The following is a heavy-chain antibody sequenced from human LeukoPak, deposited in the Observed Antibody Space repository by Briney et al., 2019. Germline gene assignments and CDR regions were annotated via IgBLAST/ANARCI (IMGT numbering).Heavy chain of an antibody. CDR2: IYSYNGNT. Sequence: SSVKVSCKASGYTFTSWGISGVRQAPGQGLEWMGWIYSYNGNTNYAQKFQGRVTMTTDTSTSIAYMELRSLRSEDTAVYYCARVGLAAAGTDYYYGMDVWGQGTTVTVSS. CDR1: GYTFTSWG. J-gene: IGHJ6*02. V-gene: IGHV1-18*01. D-gene: IGHD6-13*01. CDR3: ARVGLAAAGTDYYYGMDV.